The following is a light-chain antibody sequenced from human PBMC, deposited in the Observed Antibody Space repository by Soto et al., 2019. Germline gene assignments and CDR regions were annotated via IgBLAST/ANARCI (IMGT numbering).Light chain of an antibody. Sequence: EIVMTQSPATLSVSPEERATLSCRASQSVSSNLAWYQQKPGQAPRLLIYGASTRATGIPARFSGSVSGTEFTLTISSLQSEDFAVYYCQQYNNWPGTFGQGTKWIS. CDR2: GAS. V-gene: IGKV3-15*01. J-gene: IGKJ1*01. CDR3: QQYNNWPGT. CDR1: QSVSSN.